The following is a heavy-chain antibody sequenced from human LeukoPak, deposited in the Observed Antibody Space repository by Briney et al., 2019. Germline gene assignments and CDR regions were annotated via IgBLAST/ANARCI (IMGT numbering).Heavy chain of an antibody. J-gene: IGHJ5*02. CDR1: GGSISSGGYY. CDR2: IYYSGST. Sequence: SETLSLTCTVSGGSISSGGYYWSWIRQPPGKGLEWIGYIYYSGSTNYNPSLKSRVTISVDTSKNQFSLKLSSATAADTAVYYCARGGTMVRGVLFDPWGQGTLVTVSS. V-gene: IGHV4-61*08. CDR3: ARGGTMVRGVLFDP. D-gene: IGHD3-10*01.